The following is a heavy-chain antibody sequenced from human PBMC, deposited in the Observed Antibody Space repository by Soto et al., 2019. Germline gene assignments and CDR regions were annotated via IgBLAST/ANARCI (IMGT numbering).Heavy chain of an antibody. V-gene: IGHV3-7*01. CDR1: GFTFSSYW. CDR3: ARGYYYGTGSYSPENYMDV. D-gene: IGHD3-10*01. CDR2: IKQDGSAK. J-gene: IGHJ6*03. Sequence: GVSLRLSCAGSGFTFSSYWMTWVRQAPGKGLEWVANIKQDGSAKYYGDSVKGRFTISRDNARNSLFLQINSLRAEDTAVYYCARGYYYGTGSYSPENYMDVRGNGTTVTVSS.